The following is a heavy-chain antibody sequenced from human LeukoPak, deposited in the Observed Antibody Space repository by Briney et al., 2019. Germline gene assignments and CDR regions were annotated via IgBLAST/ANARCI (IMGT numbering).Heavy chain of an antibody. CDR2: IYYSGST. CDR1: GGSISSGGYY. D-gene: IGHD2-2*01. CDR3: ARDRGYCSSTSCYVRRNDAFDI. Sequence: SETLSLTCTVSGGSISSGGYYWSWIRQHPGKGLEWIGYIYYSGSTNYNPSLKSRVTISVDTSKNQFSLKLSSVTAADTAVYYCARDRGYCSSTSCYVRRNDAFDIWGQGTMVTVSS. V-gene: IGHV4-61*08. J-gene: IGHJ3*02.